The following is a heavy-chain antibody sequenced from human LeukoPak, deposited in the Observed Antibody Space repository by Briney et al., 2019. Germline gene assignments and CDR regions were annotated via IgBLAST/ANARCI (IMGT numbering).Heavy chain of an antibody. V-gene: IGHV3-30-3*01. CDR3: ARDPPTAAAGTPSDYYFDY. J-gene: IGHJ4*02. D-gene: IGHD6-13*01. CDR2: ISYDGSNK. CDR1: GFTFSSYA. Sequence: PGGSLRLSCAASGFTFSSYAMHWVRQAPGKGLERVAVISYDGSNKYYADSVKGRFTISRDNSKNTLYLQMNSLRAEDTAVYYCARDPPTAAAGTPSDYYFDYWGQGTLVTVSS.